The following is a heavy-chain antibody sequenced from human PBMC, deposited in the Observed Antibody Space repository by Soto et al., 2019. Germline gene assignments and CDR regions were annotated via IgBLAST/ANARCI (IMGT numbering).Heavy chain of an antibody. D-gene: IGHD4-17*01. J-gene: IGHJ1*01. CDR2: IYYSGST. CDR1: GGSISSYY. V-gene: IGHV4-59*01. CDR3: ARESQYGEFAD. Sequence: SETLSLTCTVSGGSISSYYWSLIRQPPGKGLEWIGYIYYSGSTNYNPSLKSRVTISVDTSKNQFSLKLSSVTAADTAVYYCARESQYGEFADCGRGSVVTVSS.